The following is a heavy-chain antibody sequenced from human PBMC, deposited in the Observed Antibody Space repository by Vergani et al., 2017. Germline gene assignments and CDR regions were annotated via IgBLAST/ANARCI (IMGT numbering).Heavy chain of an antibody. V-gene: IGHV3-49*03. Sequence: EVQLVESGGGLVQPGRSLRLSCTASGFTFGDYAMSWFRQAPGKGLEWVGFFKSKAYGGTTEYAASVRGRFTISRDDSKSFAYLQMNSLKTEDTAVYYCTRSGYGDSWLGTYVDYWVQGTLVTDSS. CDR2: FKSKAYGGTT. D-gene: IGHD2-21*02. J-gene: IGHJ4*02. CDR1: GFTFGDYA. CDR3: TRSGYGDSWLGTYVDY.